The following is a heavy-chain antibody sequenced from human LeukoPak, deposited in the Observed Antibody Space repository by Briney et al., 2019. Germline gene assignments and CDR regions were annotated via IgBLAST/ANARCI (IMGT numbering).Heavy chain of an antibody. CDR2: IIPIFGTA. Sequence: SVKVSCKASGGTFSSYAISWVRQAPGQGLEWMGGIIPIFGTANYAQKFQGRVTITADESTGTAYMELSSLRSEDTAVYYCARSIAAAGTGFFDYWGQGTLVTVSS. V-gene: IGHV1-69*13. D-gene: IGHD6-13*01. CDR1: GGTFSSYA. J-gene: IGHJ4*02. CDR3: ARSIAAAGTGFFDY.